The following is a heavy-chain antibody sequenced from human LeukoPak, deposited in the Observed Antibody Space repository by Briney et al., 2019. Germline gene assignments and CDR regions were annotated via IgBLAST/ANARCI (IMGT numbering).Heavy chain of an antibody. CDR2: FYYSGST. D-gene: IGHD6-13*01. J-gene: IGHJ4*02. CDR1: GASIRSGDFC. V-gene: IGHV4-30-4*01. Sequence: SETLSLTCTVSGASIRSGDFCWNWIRQPPGKGLEWIGYFYYSGSTYYNPSLKSRVTISVDTSKNQFSLKLSSVTAADTAVYYCASVIAAAGSLDYWGQGTLVTVSS. CDR3: ASVIAAAGSLDY.